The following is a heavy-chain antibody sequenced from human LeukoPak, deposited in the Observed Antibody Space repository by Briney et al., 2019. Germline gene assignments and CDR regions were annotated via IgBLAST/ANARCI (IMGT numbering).Heavy chain of an antibody. CDR3: ATNGYYCMDV. CDR1: GGSISSSPYY. D-gene: IGHD2-8*01. J-gene: IGHJ6*03. Sequence: PSETLSLTCTGSGGSISSSPYYGGWIRQPPGKGLEWIGSIYYSGTTHYNPSLGSRVTISVDTSKNQFSLKLSSVTAADTAVYYCATNGYYCMDVWGKGTTVTVSS. CDR2: IYYSGTT. V-gene: IGHV4-39*07.